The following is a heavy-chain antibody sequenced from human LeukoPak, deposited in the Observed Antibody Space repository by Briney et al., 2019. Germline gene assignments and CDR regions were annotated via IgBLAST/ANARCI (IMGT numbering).Heavy chain of an antibody. CDR2: ISSSGSTI. D-gene: IGHD5-24*01. J-gene: IGHJ6*03. V-gene: IGHV3-11*04. CDR3: ARDPEEMATIYYYCYMDV. Sequence: GGSLRLSCAASGFTFSDYYMSWIRKAPGKGLEWVSYISSSGSTIYYADSVKGRFTISRDNAKNSLYLQMNSLRAEDTAVYYCARDPEEMATIYYYCYMDVWGKGTTATVSS. CDR1: GFTFSDYY.